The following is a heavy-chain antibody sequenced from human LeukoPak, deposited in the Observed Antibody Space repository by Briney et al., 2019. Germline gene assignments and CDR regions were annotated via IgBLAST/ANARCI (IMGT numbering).Heavy chain of an antibody. J-gene: IGHJ5*02. CDR3: AKQFVDI. V-gene: IGHV3-23*01. CDR2: ISGSGDDT. CDR1: GFTFTNYA. Sequence: SGGSLRLSCAASGFTFTNYAMNWVRQAPGKGLEWVSSISGSGDDTSYADSVKGRFTISRDNSRNTLYLQMNSLRAEDTAVYYCAKQFVDIWGQGTLVTVPS. D-gene: IGHD5-24*01.